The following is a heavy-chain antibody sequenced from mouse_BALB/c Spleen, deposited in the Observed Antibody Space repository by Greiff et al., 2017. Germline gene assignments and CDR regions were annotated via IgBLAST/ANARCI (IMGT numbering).Heavy chain of an antibody. CDR2: IWSGGST. J-gene: IGHJ3*01. V-gene: IGHV2-2*02. D-gene: IGHD1-2*01. Sequence: VKLMESGPGLVQPSQSLSITCTVSGFSLTSYGVHWVRQSPGKGLEWLGVIWSGGSTDYNAAFISRLSISKDNSKSQVFFKMNSLQANDTAIYYCAREEGYGFFAYWGQGTLVTVSA. CDR3: AREEGYGFFAY. CDR1: GFSLTSYG.